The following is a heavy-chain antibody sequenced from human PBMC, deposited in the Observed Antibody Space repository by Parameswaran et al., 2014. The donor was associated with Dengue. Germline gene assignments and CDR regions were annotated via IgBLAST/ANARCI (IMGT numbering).Heavy chain of an antibody. CDR1: GFTFSSYS. CDR3: ARDFIAVAPEPYLDY. J-gene: IGHJ4*02. D-gene: IGHD6-19*01. Sequence: GESLKISCAASGFTFSSYSMNWVRQAPGKGLEWVSSISSSSSYIYYADSVKGRFTISRDNAKNSLYLQMNSLRAEDTAVYYCARDFIAVAPEPYLDYWGQGTLVTVSS. CDR2: ISSSSSYI. V-gene: IGHV3-21*01.